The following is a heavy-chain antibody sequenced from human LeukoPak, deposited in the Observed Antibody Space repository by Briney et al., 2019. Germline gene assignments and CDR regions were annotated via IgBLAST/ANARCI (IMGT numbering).Heavy chain of an antibody. V-gene: IGHV4-34*01. D-gene: IGHD2-15*01. J-gene: IGHJ6*03. CDR1: GGSFSGYY. CDR2: INYSGST. Sequence: SETLSLTCVVYGGSFSGYYWSWIRQPPGKGLEWIGEINYSGSTNYNPSLKSRVTISVDTSKNQFSLKLSSVTAADTAVYYCARSVEGYCSGGSCYSYYYYMDVWGKGTTVTVSS. CDR3: ARSVEGYCSGGSCYSYYYYMDV.